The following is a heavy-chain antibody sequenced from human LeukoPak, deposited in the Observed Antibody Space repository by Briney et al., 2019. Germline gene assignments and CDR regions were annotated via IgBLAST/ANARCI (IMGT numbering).Heavy chain of an antibody. J-gene: IGHJ6*03. CDR3: AXXXXXXVXXXXXXXXXXXXXXXXXXXXXXXXXXXYY. V-gene: IGHV4-39*01. CDR1: GGSISSYY. CDR2: IYYSGST. Sequence: SETLSLTCTVSGGSISSYYWGWIRQPPGKGLELIGSIYYSGSTYYNPSLKSRVTISVDTSKNQFSLKLRSVTPANTPVYSFAXXXXXXVXXXXXXXXXXXXXXXXXXXXXXXXXXXYY.